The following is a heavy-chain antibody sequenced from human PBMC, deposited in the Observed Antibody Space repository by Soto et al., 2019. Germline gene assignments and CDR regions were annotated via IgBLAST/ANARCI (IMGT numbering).Heavy chain of an antibody. CDR3: AKWTMITFGGAPPAGWFDP. V-gene: IGHV3-23*01. J-gene: IGHJ5*02. CDR1: GFTFSSYA. Sequence: SGGSLRLSCAASGFTFSSYAMSWVRQAPGKGLEWVSAISGSGGSTYYADSVKGRFTISRDNSKNTLYLQMNSLRAEDTAVYYCAKWTMITFGGAPPAGWFDPWGQGTLVTVSS. CDR2: ISGSGGST. D-gene: IGHD3-16*01.